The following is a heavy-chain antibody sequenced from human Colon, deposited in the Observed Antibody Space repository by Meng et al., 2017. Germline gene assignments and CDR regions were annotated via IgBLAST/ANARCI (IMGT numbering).Heavy chain of an antibody. V-gene: IGHV3-33*01. J-gene: IGHJ3*02. CDR3: AVMGTYGSGGSCSYDAFDI. Sequence: GGSLRLSCAASGFTFSSYGMHWVRQAPGKGLEWVAVIWYDVSNKYYADSVKGRFTISRDNSKNTLYLQMNSLGAEDTAVYYCAVMGTYGSGGSCSYDAFDIWGQGTMVTVSS. CDR1: GFTFSSYG. CDR2: IWYDVSNK. D-gene: IGHD2-15*01.